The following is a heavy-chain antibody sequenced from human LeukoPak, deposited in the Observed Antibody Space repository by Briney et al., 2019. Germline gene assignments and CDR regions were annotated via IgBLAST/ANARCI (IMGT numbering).Heavy chain of an antibody. CDR3: AKDRQSTYFDYFQN. D-gene: IGHD3-3*01. Sequence: PGGSLRLSCAASGFTFSSYSMNWVRQAPGKGLEWVSGISWNSGTIGYADSVKGRFTISRDNAKNSLYLQMSSLRAEDTALYYCAKDRQSTYFDYFQNWGQGTLVTVSS. V-gene: IGHV3-9*01. CDR1: GFTFSSYS. CDR2: ISWNSGTI. J-gene: IGHJ1*01.